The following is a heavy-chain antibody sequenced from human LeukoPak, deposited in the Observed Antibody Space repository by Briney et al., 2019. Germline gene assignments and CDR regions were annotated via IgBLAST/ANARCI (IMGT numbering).Heavy chain of an antibody. V-gene: IGHV3-9*01. J-gene: IGHJ4*02. D-gene: IGHD3-3*01. CDR1: GFTFDDYA. Sequence: GGSLRLSCAASGFTFDDYAMHWVRHAPGKGLEWVSGISWNSGSIGYADSVKGRFTISRDNAKNSLYLQMNSLRAEDTAVYYCARAEDFWSGYRFDYWGQGTLLTVSS. CDR2: ISWNSGSI. CDR3: ARAEDFWSGYRFDY.